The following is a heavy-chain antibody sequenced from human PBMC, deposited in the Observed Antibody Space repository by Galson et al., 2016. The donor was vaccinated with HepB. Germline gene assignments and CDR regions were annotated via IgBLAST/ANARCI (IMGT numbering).Heavy chain of an antibody. V-gene: IGHV3-30*03. CDR2: ISNDGSNK. J-gene: IGHJ3*01. CDR3: AIARSTATSENDAFDV. D-gene: IGHD2-21*02. Sequence: SLRLSCAASGFGFRLYGMHWVRQAPGKGLEWVAVISNDGSNKYYADSVKGRFTISRDNSKNTMYLQMDSLRPEDTALYYCAIARSTATSENDAFDVWGQGTMVIVSS. CDR1: GFGFRLYG.